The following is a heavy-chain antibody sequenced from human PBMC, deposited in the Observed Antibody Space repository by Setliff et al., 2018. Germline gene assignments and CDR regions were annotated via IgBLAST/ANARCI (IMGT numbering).Heavy chain of an antibody. CDR2: IYYSGST. Sequence: PSETLSLTCTVSGGSISSSSYYWGWIRQPPGKGLEWIGSIYYSGSTNYTPSLKSRVTLSVDTSRNHFSLKLNSVTAADTAVYYCARSGYYSIDAFDIWGQGTMVTVSS. CDR3: ARSGYYSIDAFDI. D-gene: IGHD3-22*01. J-gene: IGHJ3*02. V-gene: IGHV4-39*07. CDR1: GGSISSSSYY.